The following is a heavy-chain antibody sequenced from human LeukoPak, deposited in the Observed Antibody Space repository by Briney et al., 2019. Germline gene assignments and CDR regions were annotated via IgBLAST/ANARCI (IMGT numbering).Heavy chain of an antibody. CDR3: ARGKSHLETSYYFDY. D-gene: IGHD5-24*01. CDR2: TIPLFGTA. J-gene: IGHJ4*02. CDR1: GGTVSRYA. Sequence: GASVKVSCKASGGTVSRYAISWVRQAPGQGLEWMGGTIPLFGTANYAQKFQGRVTITADESTGTAYMELSSLRSEDTAVYYCARGKSHLETSYYFDYWGQGTLVTVSS. V-gene: IGHV1-69*13.